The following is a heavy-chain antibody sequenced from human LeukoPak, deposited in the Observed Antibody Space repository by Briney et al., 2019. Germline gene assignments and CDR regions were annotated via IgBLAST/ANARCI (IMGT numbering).Heavy chain of an antibody. Sequence: GESLKISCKGSGYSFTSYWIGWVRQIPGKGLEWMGIIYPGDSDTRYSPSFQGLFTISADKSISTAYLQWSSLKASDTAMYYCARPRDGYNYGFLNWGQGTLVTVSS. CDR3: ARPRDGYNYGFLN. J-gene: IGHJ4*02. D-gene: IGHD5-24*01. V-gene: IGHV5-51*01. CDR2: IYPGDSDT. CDR1: GYSFTSYW.